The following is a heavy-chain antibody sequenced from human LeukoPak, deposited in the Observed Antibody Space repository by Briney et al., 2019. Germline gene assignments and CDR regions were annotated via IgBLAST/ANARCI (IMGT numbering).Heavy chain of an antibody. Sequence: ASVKVSCKVSGYTFTGYYMHWVRQAPGQGLEWMGWINPNSGGTNYAQKFQGRVTMTRDTSISTAYMELSRLRSDDTAVYYCAKDYDSSGYYYAVDYWGQGTLVTVSS. D-gene: IGHD3-22*01. CDR2: INPNSGGT. CDR1: GYTFTGYY. V-gene: IGHV1-2*02. J-gene: IGHJ4*02. CDR3: AKDYDSSGYYYAVDY.